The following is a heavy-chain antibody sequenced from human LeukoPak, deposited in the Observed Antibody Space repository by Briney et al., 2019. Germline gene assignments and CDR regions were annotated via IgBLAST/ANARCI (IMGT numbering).Heavy chain of an antibody. J-gene: IGHJ4*02. D-gene: IGHD6-13*01. Sequence: PSETLSLTCTVPGGSISRSNYYWAWLRQPQGKGLEWIGSIYYSGSTYYNPSLKSRVTISIDTSKNQFSLKLSSVTAADTAVYFCARQPSTSWYYFDYWGQGTLVTVSS. CDR2: IYYSGST. CDR1: GGSISRSNYY. V-gene: IGHV4-39*01. CDR3: ARQPSTSWYYFDY.